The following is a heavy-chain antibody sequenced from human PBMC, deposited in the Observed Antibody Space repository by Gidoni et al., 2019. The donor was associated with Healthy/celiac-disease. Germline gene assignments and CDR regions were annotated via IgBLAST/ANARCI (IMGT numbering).Heavy chain of an antibody. CDR3: AKARGALYYDFWSGYGDFDY. V-gene: IGHV3-9*01. J-gene: IGHJ4*02. CDR2: ISWNSGSR. CDR1: GFTFDDYA. Sequence: EVQLVESGGGLVQPGRSLRLSCAASGFTFDDYAMPWVRQAPGKGLEWVSGISWNSGSRGYADSVKGRFTISRDNAKNSLYLQMNSLRAEDTALYYCAKARGALYYDFWSGYGDFDYWGQGTLVTVSS. D-gene: IGHD3-3*01.